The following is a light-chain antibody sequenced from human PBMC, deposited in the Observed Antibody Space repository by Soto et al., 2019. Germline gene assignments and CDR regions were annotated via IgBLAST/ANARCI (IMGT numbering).Light chain of an antibody. CDR1: QRVSSY. CDR3: QQSSKRIT. CDR2: DAS. V-gene: IGKV3-11*01. J-gene: IGKJ5*01. Sequence: ETVVTHCPGTLSLSPGESATLSCRASQRVSSYLAWYQQKPGQAPRLLNYDASNRATGIPASFSGSGSGTDFTLTISILAAEDLAVYYWQQSSKRITFGQGTRLDIK.